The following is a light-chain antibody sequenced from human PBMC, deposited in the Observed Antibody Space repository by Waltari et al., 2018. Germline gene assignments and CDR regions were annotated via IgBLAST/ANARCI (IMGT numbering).Light chain of an antibody. CDR3: QKYSSSPFT. V-gene: IGKV3-20*01. Sequence: VILTQSPATLSLSPGERATLSCRASQSVSSYLAWYQQKPGQSPRLLIYGASSRATGIPDRFSGSGSGTEFTLTISSLEPEDFAVYYCQKYSSSPFTFGPGTKLEIK. CDR2: GAS. CDR1: QSVSSY. J-gene: IGKJ3*01.